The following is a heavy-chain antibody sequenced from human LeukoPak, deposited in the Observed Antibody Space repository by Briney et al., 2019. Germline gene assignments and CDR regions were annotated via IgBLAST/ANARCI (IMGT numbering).Heavy chain of an antibody. D-gene: IGHD2-2*01. CDR3: ARSVVPAATGDWFDP. Sequence: PSETLSLTCTVSGGSISSYYWSWIRQPPGKGLEWIGYIYYSGSTNYNPSLKSRVTISVDTSKNQFSLKLSSVTAADTAVYYYARSVVPAATGDWFDPWGQGTLVTVSS. CDR2: IYYSGST. CDR1: GGSISSYY. J-gene: IGHJ5*02. V-gene: IGHV4-59*12.